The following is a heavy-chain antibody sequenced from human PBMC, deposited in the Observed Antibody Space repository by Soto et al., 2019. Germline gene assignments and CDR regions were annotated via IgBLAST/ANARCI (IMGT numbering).Heavy chain of an antibody. V-gene: IGHV4-30-4*01. CDR1: GDSITSGDYY. Sequence: PSATLSLTCTVSGDSITSGDYYWSWVRQPPGKCLEWIGYIFYSGSTYYKASLKSRVTISLDMSRNKFSLKLPSVTADDTAVYYCERAEVAVAFSGWFDARGHGTLVTVSS. J-gene: IGHJ5*01. CDR3: ERAEVAVAFSGWFDA. CDR2: IFYSGST. D-gene: IGHD6-19*01.